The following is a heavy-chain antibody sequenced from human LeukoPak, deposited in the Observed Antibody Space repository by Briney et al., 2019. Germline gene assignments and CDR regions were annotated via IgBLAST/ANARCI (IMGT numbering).Heavy chain of an antibody. CDR3: ARRNDFDI. CDR2: IYSSETT. CDR1: GGSITGYH. V-gene: IGHV4-4*08. Sequence: SETLSLTCTVSGGSITGYHWSWIRQPPGKGLEWIGYIYSSETTNYKPSLKSRVTISADTSKYQFSLKLTSVTAADTAIYYCARRNDFDIWGQGTMVTVSS. J-gene: IGHJ3*02.